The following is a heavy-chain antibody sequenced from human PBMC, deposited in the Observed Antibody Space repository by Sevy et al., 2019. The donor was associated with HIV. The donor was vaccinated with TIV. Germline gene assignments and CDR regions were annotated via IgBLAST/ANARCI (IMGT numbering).Heavy chain of an antibody. CDR3: ARVGFDSSGSYNRGGYFDY. CDR1: GFTVSSNY. Sequence: GGSLRLSCAASGFTVSSNYMNWVRQAPGKWLEWVSIIYSGGSTYYADSVKGRFTISRDNSKNTLYLQMNSLRAEDTAVYYCARVGFDSSGSYNRGGYFDYWGQGTLVTVSS. J-gene: IGHJ4*02. CDR2: IYSGGST. V-gene: IGHV3-53*01. D-gene: IGHD3-22*01.